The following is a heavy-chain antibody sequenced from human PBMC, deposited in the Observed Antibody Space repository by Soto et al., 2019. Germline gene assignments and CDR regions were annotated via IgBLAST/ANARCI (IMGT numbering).Heavy chain of an antibody. D-gene: IGHD3-10*01. J-gene: IGHJ6*02. CDR1: GFTISDYY. CDR2: ISSEGTTT. Sequence: PGGSLRLSCAASGFTISDYYMTWIRQAPGKGLEWVSYISSEGTTTCYADSVRDRFSISLDNAKNSVYLQMNSLRADDSGVYYCARDLEGSGSHWLGYNYYAMDVWGQGTTVTAP. V-gene: IGHV3-11*01. CDR3: ARDLEGSGSHWLGYNYYAMDV.